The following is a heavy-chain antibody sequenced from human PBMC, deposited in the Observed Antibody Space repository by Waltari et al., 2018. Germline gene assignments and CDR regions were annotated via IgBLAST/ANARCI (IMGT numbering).Heavy chain of an antibody. CDR1: GYSISSGYY. CDR3: ARHQVGGRDFEY. Sequence: QVQLHESGPGLVKSSETLSLTCAVSGYSISSGYYWGWIRQRPGKGLEWIGTIYQSGSTYYNPSLKSRITISLDTSKNQFSLKLNSVTAADTAVYYCARHQVGGRDFEYWGQGTLVTVSS. D-gene: IGHD1-26*01. CDR2: IYQSGST. J-gene: IGHJ4*02. V-gene: IGHV4-38-2*01.